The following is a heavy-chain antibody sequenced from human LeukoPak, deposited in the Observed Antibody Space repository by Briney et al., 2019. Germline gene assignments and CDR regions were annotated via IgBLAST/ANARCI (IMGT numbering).Heavy chain of an antibody. D-gene: IGHD1-26*01. Sequence: PSQTLSLTCTVSGGSISSGDYYWSWIRQPAGKGLEWIGRIYTSGSTNYNPSLKSRVTMSVDTSKNQFSLKLSSVTAADTAVYYCARDGRGGGLRYYFDYWGQGTLVTVSS. CDR3: ARDGRGGGLRYYFDY. CDR1: GGSISSGDYY. V-gene: IGHV4-61*02. J-gene: IGHJ4*02. CDR2: IYTSGST.